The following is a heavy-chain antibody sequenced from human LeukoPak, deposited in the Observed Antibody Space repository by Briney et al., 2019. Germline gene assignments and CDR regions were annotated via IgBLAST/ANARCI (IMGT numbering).Heavy chain of an antibody. CDR2: IYYSGST. CDR1: GGSISSSSYY. Sequence: SETLSLTYTVSGGSISSSSYYWGWIRQPPGKGLEWIGSIYYSGSTYYNPSLKSRVTISVDTSKNQFSLKLSSVTAADTAVYYCARLEGITAFDYWGQGTLVTVSS. CDR3: ARLEGITAFDY. D-gene: IGHD1-20*01. J-gene: IGHJ4*02. V-gene: IGHV4-39*01.